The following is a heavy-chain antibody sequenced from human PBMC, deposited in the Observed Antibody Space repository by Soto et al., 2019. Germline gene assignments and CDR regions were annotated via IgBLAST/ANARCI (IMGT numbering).Heavy chain of an antibody. J-gene: IGHJ4*02. V-gene: IGHV5-10-1*01. CDR3: ARQIYDSDTGPNFQYYFDS. D-gene: IGHD3-22*01. CDR2: IDPSDSQT. Sequence: GESLKISCKGSGYSFAGYWITWVRQKPGKGLEWMGRIDPSDSQTYYSPSFRGHVTISATKSITTVFLQRSSLRASDTAMYYCARQIYDSDTGPNFQYYFDSWGQGTPVTVSS. CDR1: GYSFAGYW.